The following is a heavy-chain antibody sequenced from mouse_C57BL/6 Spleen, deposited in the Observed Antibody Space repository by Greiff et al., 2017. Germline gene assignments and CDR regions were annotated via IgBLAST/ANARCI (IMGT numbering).Heavy chain of an antibody. D-gene: IGHD2-4*01. Sequence: VQLKESGPGLVKPSQSLSLTCSVTGYSITSGYYWNWIRQFPGNKLEWMGYISYDGSNNYNPSLKNRISITRDTSKNQFFLQLNSVTTEDTATYYCARGDYEFAYWGQGTLVTVSA. J-gene: IGHJ3*01. V-gene: IGHV3-6*01. CDR2: ISYDGSN. CDR3: ARGDYEFAY. CDR1: GYSITSGYY.